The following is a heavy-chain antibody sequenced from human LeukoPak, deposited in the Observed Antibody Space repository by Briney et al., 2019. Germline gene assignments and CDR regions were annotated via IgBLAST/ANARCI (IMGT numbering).Heavy chain of an antibody. CDR3: ARSRHEAVHIGEYDILTCYFVH. V-gene: IGHV3-11*01. Sequence: PAGSLSLSCAAYGFTFSDYYMSWLRQAPGKGLEWISYISSSESTTYYADPVKGRFTISTSDAKSSLDLQMIRLSAEDSALCYCARSRHEAVHIGEYDILTCYFVHWGQGTRVTVSS. J-gene: IGHJ4*02. CDR1: GFTFSDYY. CDR2: ISSSESTT. D-gene: IGHD3-9*01.